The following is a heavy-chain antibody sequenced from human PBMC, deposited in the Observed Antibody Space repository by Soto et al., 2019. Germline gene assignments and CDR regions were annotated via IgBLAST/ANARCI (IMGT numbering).Heavy chain of an antibody. D-gene: IGHD3-10*01. CDR3: ARQGFGPLHGLVDV. J-gene: IGHJ6*02. Sequence: QVQLQESGPGLVKPSETLSLSCTVSGGSSSSYYWSWFRQFPGKRVEWIGYVHHSWGSSYNPSLQSRDATSLDTPKSQFSLKVTSVTATDTAVYYCARQGFGPLHGLVDVWGQGTTVTVSS. V-gene: IGHV4-59*08. CDR2: VHHSWGS. CDR1: GGSSSSYY.